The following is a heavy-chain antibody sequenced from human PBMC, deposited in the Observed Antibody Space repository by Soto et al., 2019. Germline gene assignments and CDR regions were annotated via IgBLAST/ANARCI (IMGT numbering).Heavy chain of an antibody. V-gene: IGHV1-3*01. Sequence: ASVKVSCKASGYTFTSYAMHWVRQAPGQRLEWMGWINAGNGNTKYSQKFQGRVTITRDTSASTAYMELSSLRSEDTAVYYCARERIPLGGNYRRDAFDIWGQGTMVNVSS. CDR1: GYTFTSYA. CDR2: INAGNGNT. CDR3: ARERIPLGGNYRRDAFDI. J-gene: IGHJ3*02. D-gene: IGHD1-7*01.